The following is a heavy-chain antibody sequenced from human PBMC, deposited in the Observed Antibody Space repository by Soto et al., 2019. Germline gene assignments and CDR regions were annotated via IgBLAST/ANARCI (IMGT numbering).Heavy chain of an antibody. D-gene: IGHD2-8*01. CDR2: IIPIFGTA. CDR1: GGTFSSYA. V-gene: IGHV1-69*06. CDR3: VGLYGSRPDY. Sequence: GASVKVSCKASGGTFSSYAISWVRQAPGQGLEWMGGIIPIFGTANYAQKFQGRVTITADKSTSTAYMELSSLRSEDTAVYYCVGLYGSRPDYWGRGTLVPRSS. J-gene: IGHJ4*02.